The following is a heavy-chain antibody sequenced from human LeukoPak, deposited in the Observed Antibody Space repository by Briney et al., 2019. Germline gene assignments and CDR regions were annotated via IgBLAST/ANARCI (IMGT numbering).Heavy chain of an antibody. D-gene: IGHD3-22*01. CDR3: ARGLDTTPYYYDSSGYYSSVPSDY. J-gene: IGHJ4*02. CDR2: INWNGGST. V-gene: IGHV3-20*04. CDR1: GFTFDDYG. Sequence: PGGSLRLSCAASGFTFDDYGMSWVRQAPGKGLEWVSGINWNGGSTGYADSVKGRFTISRDNAKNSLYLQMSNLRAEDTALYYCARGLDTTPYYYDSSGYYSSVPSDYWGQGTLVTVSS.